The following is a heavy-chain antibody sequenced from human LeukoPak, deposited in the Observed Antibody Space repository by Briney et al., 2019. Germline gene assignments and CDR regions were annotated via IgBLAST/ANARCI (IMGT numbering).Heavy chain of an antibody. D-gene: IGHD5-18*01. Sequence: SETLSLTCTVSGGSISSGSYYWSWIRQPAGKGLEWIGRIYTSGSTNYNPSLKSRVTISVDTSKNQFSLKLSSVTATDTAVYYCARAWFRPSGYSYGYRAVPAFDIWGQGTMVTVSS. CDR3: ARAWFRPSGYSYGYRAVPAFDI. V-gene: IGHV4-61*02. CDR1: GGSISSGSYY. CDR2: IYTSGST. J-gene: IGHJ3*02.